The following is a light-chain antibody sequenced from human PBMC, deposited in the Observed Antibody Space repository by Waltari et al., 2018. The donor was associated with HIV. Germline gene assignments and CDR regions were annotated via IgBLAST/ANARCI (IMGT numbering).Light chain of an antibody. J-gene: IGKJ3*01. CDR2: AAS. CDR1: QFINNN. V-gene: IGKV1-39*01. Sequence: DIQMTQSPSSLSTSVGDRVTLTCRARQFINNNLNWYQQKPGKAPRLLISAASSLQSGVPSRFSGSGSGTDFTLTISDLQPEDFATYYCQHTYSSPFTFGPGTKVQIK. CDR3: QHTYSSPFT.